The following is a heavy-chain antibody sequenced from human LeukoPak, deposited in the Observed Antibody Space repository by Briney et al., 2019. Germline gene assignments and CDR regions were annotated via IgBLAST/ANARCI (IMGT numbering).Heavy chain of an antibody. J-gene: IGHJ4*02. D-gene: IGHD6-19*01. CDR2: IIHTGVET. CDR3: VRDPLDSGGPDQGAY. V-gene: IGHV3-23*01. Sequence: GGSLRLSCAASGFTVSTYHINWVRQAPGWGLEWVASIIHTGVETYYADSVKGRFTLSRDNSENTVHLQMNSLRVDDTAVYYCVRDPLDSGGPDQGAYWGQGGLVTVSS. CDR1: GFTVSTYH.